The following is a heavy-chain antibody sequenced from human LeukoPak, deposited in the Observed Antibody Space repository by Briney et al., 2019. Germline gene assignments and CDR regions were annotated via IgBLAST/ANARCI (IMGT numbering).Heavy chain of an antibody. D-gene: IGHD6-19*01. Sequence: GASVKVSCKASGYTFTSYGISWVRQAPGQGLEWMGWISAYNGNTNYAQKLQGRVTMTTDTSTSTAYMELRSLRSDDTAVHYCARVCPRIESGWYASVWFDPWGQGTLVTVSS. CDR3: ARVCPRIESGWYASVWFDP. CDR2: ISAYNGNT. CDR1: GYTFTSYG. J-gene: IGHJ5*02. V-gene: IGHV1-18*01.